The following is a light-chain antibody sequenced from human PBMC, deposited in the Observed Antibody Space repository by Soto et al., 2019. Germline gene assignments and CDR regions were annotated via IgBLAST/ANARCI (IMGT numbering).Light chain of an antibody. CDR2: WAS. CDR1: QSLLSSADNKNY. V-gene: IGKV4-1*01. Sequence: DIVMTQSPDSLAVSLGARAAINCKSRQSLLSSADNKNYLAWYQQKPGQPPKLLISWASTRQFGVPDRFIGSGSGTDFTLTISSLQTEDVALYYCQQYYGAPLTFGGGTKVEIK. J-gene: IGKJ4*01. CDR3: QQYYGAPLT.